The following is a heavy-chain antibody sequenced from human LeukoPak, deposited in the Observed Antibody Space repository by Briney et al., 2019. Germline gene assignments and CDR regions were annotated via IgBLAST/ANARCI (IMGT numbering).Heavy chain of an antibody. CDR2: IYSGGST. D-gene: IGHD3-10*01. CDR3: ARVSYYYGSGSLYFDY. CDR1: GFTVSSNY. J-gene: IGHJ4*02. V-gene: IGHV3-53*01. Sequence: GGSLRLSCAASGFTVSSNYMSWVRQAPGKGLEWVSVIYSGGSTYYADSVKGRFTISRDNSKNTLYLQMNSLRAEDTAVYYCARVSYYYGSGSLYFDYWGQGTLVTVSP.